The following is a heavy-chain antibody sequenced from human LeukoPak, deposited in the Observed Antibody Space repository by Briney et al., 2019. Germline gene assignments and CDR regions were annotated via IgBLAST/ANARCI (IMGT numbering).Heavy chain of an antibody. Sequence: GRSLRLSCAASGFTFSSYAMHWVRQAPGKGLEWVAVISYDGSNKYYADSVKGRFTISRDNSKNTLYLQMNSLRAEDTAVYYCARDMEEDSSSWYYPDYWGQGTLVTVSS. V-gene: IGHV3-30-3*01. CDR3: ARDMEEDSSSWYYPDY. CDR1: GFTFSSYA. D-gene: IGHD6-13*01. CDR2: ISYDGSNK. J-gene: IGHJ4*02.